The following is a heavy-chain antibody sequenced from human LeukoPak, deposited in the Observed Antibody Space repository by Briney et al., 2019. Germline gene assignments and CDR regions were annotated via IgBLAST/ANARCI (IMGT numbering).Heavy chain of an antibody. D-gene: IGHD4-11*01. Sequence: PSETLSLTCIVSGGSISSSSYYWGWIRQPPGKGLEWIGSLYYSGSTYYNPSLKSRVTISVDTSKNQFSLKLSSVTAADTAVYYCARDWRFTVTTSYYYYYYMDVWGKGTTVTVSS. CDR1: GGSISSSSYY. CDR3: ARDWRFTVTTSYYYYYYMDV. J-gene: IGHJ6*03. V-gene: IGHV4-39*07. CDR2: LYYSGST.